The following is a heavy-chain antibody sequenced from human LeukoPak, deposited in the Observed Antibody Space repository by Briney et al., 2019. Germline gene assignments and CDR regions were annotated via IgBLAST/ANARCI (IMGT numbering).Heavy chain of an antibody. Sequence: GGSLRLSCAASGFTFSSYWMTWVCQAPGKGLEWVSNINRDGSIENYVHSVRGRFSIFRDNAKDALYLQMNSLRVDDTAIYYCARDPIVGDTGGGDYWGQGTLVTV. CDR1: GFTFSSYW. J-gene: IGHJ4*02. CDR3: ARDPIVGDTGGGDY. CDR2: INRDGSIE. V-gene: IGHV3-7*01. D-gene: IGHD1-26*01.